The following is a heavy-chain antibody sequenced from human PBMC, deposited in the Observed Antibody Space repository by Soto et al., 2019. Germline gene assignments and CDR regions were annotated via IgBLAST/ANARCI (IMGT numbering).Heavy chain of an antibody. CDR1: GYSFTSYW. CDR3: ARPLYYYDSSGSHDAFDI. Sequence: GESVKISCKGSGYSFTSYWISWVRQMPGKGLEWMGIIYPGDSDTRYSPSFQGQVTISADKSISTAYLQWSSLKASDTAMYYCARPLYYYDSSGSHDAFDIWGQGTMVTVSS. D-gene: IGHD3-22*01. J-gene: IGHJ3*02. CDR2: IYPGDSDT. V-gene: IGHV5-51*01.